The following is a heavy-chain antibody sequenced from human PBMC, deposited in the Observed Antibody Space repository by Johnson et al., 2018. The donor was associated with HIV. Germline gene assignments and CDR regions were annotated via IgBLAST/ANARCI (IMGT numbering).Heavy chain of an antibody. CDR3: ARGDWLTVVTSPDAFDI. Sequence: QVQLVESGGGVVQPGRSLRLYCAASGFTFSTYTMYWVRQAPGKGLEWVAVISYDGSNKHYAHSVKGRYSISRDNTKDTLSLQMNSLRVEDTAVYYCARGDWLTVVTSPDAFDIWGQGTMVTVSS. CDR2: ISYDGSNK. CDR1: GFTFSTYT. J-gene: IGHJ3*02. V-gene: IGHV3-30*04. D-gene: IGHD4-23*01.